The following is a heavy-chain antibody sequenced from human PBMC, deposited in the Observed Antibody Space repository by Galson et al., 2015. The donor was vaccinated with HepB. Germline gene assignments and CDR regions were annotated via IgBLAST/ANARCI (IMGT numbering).Heavy chain of an antibody. CDR3: ATAPYYTSPYYYHDYMDV. V-gene: IGHV1-24*01. CDR1: GYTLTDLS. Sequence: SVKVSCKVSGYTLTDLSMHWVRQAPGKGLEWMGGFDPGDGKTVYAQKFQGRFIMTEDPSTDTAYMELSSLRSEDTAMYYCATAPYYTSPYYYHDYMDVWGKGTTVTVSS. CDR2: FDPGDGKT. J-gene: IGHJ6*03. D-gene: IGHD3-22*01.